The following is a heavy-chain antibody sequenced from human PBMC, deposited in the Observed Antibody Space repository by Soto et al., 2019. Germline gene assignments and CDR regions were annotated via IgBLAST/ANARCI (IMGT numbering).Heavy chain of an antibody. V-gene: IGHV3-9*01. CDR3: AKGATVTTGIYGMDV. CDR2: ISWNSGSR. Sequence: GGSLRLSCAASGFTFDDYAMNWVRQAPGKGLEWVSGISWNSGSRGYADSVKGRFTISRDNAKNSLYLQMNSLRAEDTALYYCAKGATVTTGIYGMDVWGQGTTVTVSS. CDR1: GFTFDDYA. J-gene: IGHJ6*02. D-gene: IGHD4-17*01.